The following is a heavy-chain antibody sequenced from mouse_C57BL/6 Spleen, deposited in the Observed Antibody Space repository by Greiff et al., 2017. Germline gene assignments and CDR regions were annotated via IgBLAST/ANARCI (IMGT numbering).Heavy chain of an antibody. J-gene: IGHJ2*01. V-gene: IGHV1-69*01. Sequence: QVQLQQPGAELVMPGASVKLSCKASGYTFTSYWMHWVKQRPGQGLEWIGEIDPSDSYTNYNQKFKGKSTLTVDKSSSTAYMQLNSLTSEDSAVYYCARRGITTVVDYFDYWGQGTTLTVSS. CDR2: IDPSDSYT. D-gene: IGHD1-1*01. CDR3: ARRGITTVVDYFDY. CDR1: GYTFTSYW.